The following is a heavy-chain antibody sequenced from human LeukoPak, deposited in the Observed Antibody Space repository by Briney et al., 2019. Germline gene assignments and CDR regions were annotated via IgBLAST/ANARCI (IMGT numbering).Heavy chain of an antibody. J-gene: IGHJ4*02. CDR3: ATSRGYNSGPDY. CDR2: FDLEDGET. Sequence: ASEKVSCKVFGYTLTELSMHWVRQAPGKGLEWMGGFDLEDGETVYAQKFQGSVTMTEVTSTDTAYMEESGLKSEDTAGYYCATSRGYNSGPDYWGQGTLVTVSS. CDR1: GYTLTELS. V-gene: IGHV1-24*01. D-gene: IGHD5-24*01.